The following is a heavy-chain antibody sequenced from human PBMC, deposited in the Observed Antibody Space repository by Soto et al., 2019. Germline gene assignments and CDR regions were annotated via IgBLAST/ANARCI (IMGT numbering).Heavy chain of an antibody. CDR2: IYYSGST. CDR3: ARGFTTKVIDY. Sequence: SETLSLTCTVSGGSISDYYWSWIRQPPGKGLEWIGYIYYSGSTNYNPSLKSRVTISVDTSKNQFSLKLSSVTAADTAVYYCARGFTTKVIDYWGQGTLVTVSS. CDR1: GGSISDYY. D-gene: IGHD5-18*01. V-gene: IGHV4-59*12. J-gene: IGHJ4*02.